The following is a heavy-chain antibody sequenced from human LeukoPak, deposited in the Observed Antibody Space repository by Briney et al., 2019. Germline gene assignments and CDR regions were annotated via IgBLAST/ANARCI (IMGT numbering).Heavy chain of an antibody. V-gene: IGHV1-69*13. Sequence: ASVKVPCKASGGTFSSYAISWVRQAPGQGLVWMGGIIPIFGTANYAQKFQGRVTITADESTSTAYMELSSLRSEDTAVYYCARIFGAVAGGFDYWGQGTLVTVSS. CDR2: IIPIFGTA. D-gene: IGHD6-19*01. CDR1: GGTFSSYA. J-gene: IGHJ4*02. CDR3: ARIFGAVAGGFDY.